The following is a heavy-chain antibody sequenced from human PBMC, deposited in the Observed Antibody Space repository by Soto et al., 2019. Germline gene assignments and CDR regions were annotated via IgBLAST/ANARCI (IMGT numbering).Heavy chain of an antibody. J-gene: IGHJ4*02. CDR2: IYDSESA. CDR3: ARASSSSSAADY. Sequence: QVQLQESGPGLVKPSQTLSLTCSVSGESISSGGYYWSWIRHHPGKGLEWIGYIYDSESAYYNPSLKGRVXXXMXXSKNHFAMRLSSVTAADTAVYYCARASSSSSAADYWGQGTLATVSS. D-gene: IGHD6-6*01. CDR1: GESISSGGYY. V-gene: IGHV4-31*03.